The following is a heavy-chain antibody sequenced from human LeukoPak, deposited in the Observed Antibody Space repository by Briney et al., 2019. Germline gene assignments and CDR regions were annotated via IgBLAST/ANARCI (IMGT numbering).Heavy chain of an antibody. CDR2: VYYTGST. CDR3: ARLIGLGYYDSSGYSHYYYFDY. V-gene: IGHV4-59*11. D-gene: IGHD3-22*01. CDR1: GGFISSHF. Sequence: PSETLSLTCTVSGGFISSHFWSWVRQPPGKGLEWIGNVYYTGSTNYNHSLKSRITVSVDTSKNQFSLKLSSVTAADTAVYYCARLIGLGYYDSSGYSHYYYFDYWGQGTLVTVSS. J-gene: IGHJ4*02.